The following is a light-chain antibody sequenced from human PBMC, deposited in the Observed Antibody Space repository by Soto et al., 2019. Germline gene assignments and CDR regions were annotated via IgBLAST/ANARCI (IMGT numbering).Light chain of an antibody. CDR1: HSIGNF. V-gene: IGKV3-15*01. J-gene: IGKJ1*01. Sequence: EIVLTQSPAILSLSPGERATLSFRSSHSIGNFLSFYQQRPGQAPRLLIYRASTRAPGIPARFSGSGSGTEFTLTISSLQSEDFTVYSCLQYHNLWAFGQGTKVDI. CDR3: LQYHNLWA. CDR2: RAS.